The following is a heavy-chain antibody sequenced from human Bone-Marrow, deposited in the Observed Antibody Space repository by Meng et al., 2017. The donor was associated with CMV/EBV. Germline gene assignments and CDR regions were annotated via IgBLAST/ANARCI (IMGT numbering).Heavy chain of an antibody. CDR3: STYHCSSTTCYIP. J-gene: IGHJ5*02. CDR1: GGSISSSSYY. CDR2: IYYSGST. V-gene: IGHV4-39*07. D-gene: IGHD2-2*01. Sequence: SETLSLTCTVSGGSISSSSYYWAWIRQPPGKGLEWIGNIYYSGSTYYNPSLKSRVTISVDTSKNQFSLKLSSVTAADTAVYYCSTYHCSSTTCYIPWGQGTLVPVSS.